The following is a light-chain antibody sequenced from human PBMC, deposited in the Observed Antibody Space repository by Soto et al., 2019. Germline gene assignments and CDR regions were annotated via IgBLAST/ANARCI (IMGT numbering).Light chain of an antibody. V-gene: IGKV3-20*01. J-gene: IGKJ3*01. CDR2: GAS. Sequence: EIVLTQSPGTLSLSPGERATLSCRASQSVSSYLAWYQQKPGQAPRLLIYGASSRATGIPDRFSGSGSGTDFTLTISRLEPEDFVVFYCQQYGGSPEFTFGPGTKVDIK. CDR1: QSVSSY. CDR3: QQYGGSPEFT.